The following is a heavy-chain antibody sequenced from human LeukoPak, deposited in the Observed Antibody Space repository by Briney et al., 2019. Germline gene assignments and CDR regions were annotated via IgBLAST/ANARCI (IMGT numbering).Heavy chain of an antibody. Sequence: SETLSLTCTVSGGSISSGTYYWSWIRQPAGKGLEWIGRIYTSGSTNYNPSLKSRITISVDTSKNQFSLKLSSVTAADTAVYYCARRKVRGVSYPRYNWFDPWGQGTLVTVSS. D-gene: IGHD3-10*01. CDR2: IYTSGST. CDR1: GGSISSGTYY. V-gene: IGHV4-61*02. J-gene: IGHJ5*02. CDR3: ARRKVRGVSYPRYNWFDP.